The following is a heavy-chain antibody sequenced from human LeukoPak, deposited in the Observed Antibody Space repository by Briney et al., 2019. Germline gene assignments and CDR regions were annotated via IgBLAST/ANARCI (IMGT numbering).Heavy chain of an antibody. Sequence: ASVKVSCKASGYTFTGYYMHWVRQAPGQGLEWMGWINPNSGGTNYAQKFQGRVTMTRDTSISTAYMELSRLRSDDTAVYYCARDGSGSPIFHIDYWGQGTLVTVSS. J-gene: IGHJ4*02. V-gene: IGHV1-2*02. CDR1: GYTFTGYY. CDR2: INPNSGGT. CDR3: ARDGSGSPIFHIDY. D-gene: IGHD1-26*01.